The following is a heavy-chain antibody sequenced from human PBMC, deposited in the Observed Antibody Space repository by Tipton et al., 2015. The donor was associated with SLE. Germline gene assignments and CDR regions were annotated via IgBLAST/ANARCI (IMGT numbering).Heavy chain of an antibody. Sequence: SLRLSCAASGFTFSSYAMHWVRQAPGKGLEWVAVISYDGSNKYYADSVKGRFTISRDNSKNTLYLQMNSLRAEDTAVYYCARDTAMVSAFDIWGQGTMVTVSS. J-gene: IGHJ3*02. CDR3: ARDTAMVSAFDI. CDR2: ISYDGSNK. D-gene: IGHD5-18*01. V-gene: IGHV3-30-3*01. CDR1: GFTFSSYA.